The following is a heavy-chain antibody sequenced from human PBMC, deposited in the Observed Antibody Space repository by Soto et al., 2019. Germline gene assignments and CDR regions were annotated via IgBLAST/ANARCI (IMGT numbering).Heavy chain of an antibody. J-gene: IGHJ4*02. CDR3: ARTNYYDSSGYLTPSDY. V-gene: IGHV1-69*13. D-gene: IGHD3-22*01. CDR1: GGTFSSYA. CDR2: IIPIFGTA. Sequence: SVKVSCKASGGTFSSYAISWVRQAPGQGLEWMGGIIPIFGTANYAQKFQGRVTITADESTSTAYMELSSLRSEDTAVYYCARTNYYDSSGYLTPSDYWGQGTLVTVSS.